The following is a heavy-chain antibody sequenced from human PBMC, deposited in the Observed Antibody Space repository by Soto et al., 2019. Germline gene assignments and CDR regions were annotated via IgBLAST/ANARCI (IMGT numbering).Heavy chain of an antibody. J-gene: IGHJ6*02. D-gene: IGHD5-18*01. CDR1: GFTVSNNY. Sequence: GGSLRLSCAVSGFTVSNNYMSWVRQAPGKGLEGVSVIYSGGYTAYGDSVKGRFTISRDNSKNTLYLQMNSLRAEDTAVYYCARGREGGYGYGWSGMDVWGQGTTVTVSS. CDR3: ARGREGGYGYGWSGMDV. CDR2: IYSGGYT. V-gene: IGHV3-53*01.